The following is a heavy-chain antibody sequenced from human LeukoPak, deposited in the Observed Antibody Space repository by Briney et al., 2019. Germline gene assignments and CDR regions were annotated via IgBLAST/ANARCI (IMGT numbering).Heavy chain of an antibody. CDR3: ARDASGAFYFDY. CDR2: IYYSGST. Sequence: SETLSLTCIVSGGSISSYYWSWIRQPPGKGLEWIGYIYYSGSTNYNPSLKSRVTISVDTSKNQFSLKLRSVTAADTAVYYCARDASGAFYFDYWGQGTLVTVSS. J-gene: IGHJ4*02. D-gene: IGHD2-15*01. CDR1: GGSISSYY. V-gene: IGHV4-59*01.